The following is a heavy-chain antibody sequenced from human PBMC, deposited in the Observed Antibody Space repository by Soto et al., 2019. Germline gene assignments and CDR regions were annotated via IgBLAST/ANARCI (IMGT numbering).Heavy chain of an antibody. D-gene: IGHD1-26*01. Sequence: PGGSLRLSCAGSGFTFSSYAMNWVRQAPGKGLEWVSAISGSGGNTFYADSVKGRFTISRDNSKNTLFLQMHSLRAEDTAIYYCAMLNSGSYSYHGMDVWGQGTTVTVSS. J-gene: IGHJ6*02. CDR2: ISGSGGNT. V-gene: IGHV3-23*01. CDR3: AMLNSGSYSYHGMDV. CDR1: GFTFSSYA.